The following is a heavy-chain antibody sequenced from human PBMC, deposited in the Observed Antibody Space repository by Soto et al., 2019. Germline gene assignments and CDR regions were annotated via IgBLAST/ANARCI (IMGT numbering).Heavy chain of an antibody. J-gene: IGHJ5*02. CDR2: ISAYNGNT. CDR3: ARDLRATMIVVVTPGWFDP. D-gene: IGHD3-22*01. V-gene: IGHV1-18*01. Sequence: ASVKVSCKASGYTFTSYGISWVRKAPGQGLEWMGWISAYNGNTNYAQKLQGRVTMTTDTSTSTAYMELRSLRSDDTAVYYCARDLRATMIVVVTPGWFDPWGQGTLVTVSS. CDR1: GYTFTSYG.